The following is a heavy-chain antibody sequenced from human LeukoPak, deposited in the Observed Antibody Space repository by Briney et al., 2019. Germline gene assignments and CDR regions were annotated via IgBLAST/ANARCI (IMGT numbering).Heavy chain of an antibody. CDR3: ARETILEGLDY. Sequence: PSETLSLTCTVSGGSISSGSYYWSWIRQPAGKGLEWIGRIYTSGSTNYNPSLKSRVTISVDTSKNQFSLKLSSVTAADTAVYYCARETILEGLDYWGQGTLVTVSS. D-gene: IGHD3-3*01. J-gene: IGHJ4*02. CDR2: IYTSGST. V-gene: IGHV4-61*02. CDR1: GGSISSGSYY.